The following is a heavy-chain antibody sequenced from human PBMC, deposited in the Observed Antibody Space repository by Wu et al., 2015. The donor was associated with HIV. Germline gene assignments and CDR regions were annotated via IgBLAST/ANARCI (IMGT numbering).Heavy chain of an antibody. CDR3: AGGGGRTSMDPFDF. V-gene: IGHV1-69*12. CDR2: IIPIFDKA. Sequence: QVHLVQSGAEVKKPRSSVKVSCKASGDTFTTSTISWVRQTPGQGLQWMGGIIPIFDKANYARRFQGKVTITADESTSTVYMELRSLRSDDTAVYYCAGGGGRTSMDPFDFWGQGTLVTVSS. J-gene: IGHJ4*02. CDR1: GDTFTTST. D-gene: IGHD5-18*01.